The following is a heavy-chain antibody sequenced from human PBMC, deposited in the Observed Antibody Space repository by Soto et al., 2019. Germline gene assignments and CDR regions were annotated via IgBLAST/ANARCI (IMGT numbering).Heavy chain of an antibody. CDR3: ARGSTMVRGVINVRKGYYGMDV. V-gene: IGHV4-34*01. CDR2: INHSGST. D-gene: IGHD3-10*01. CDR1: GGSFSGYY. Sequence: SETLSLTCAVYGGSFSGYYWSWIRQPPGKGLEWIGEINHSGSTNYNPSLKSRVTISVDTSKNQFSLKLSSVTAADTAVYYCARGSTMVRGVINVRKGYYGMDVWGQGTTVTV. J-gene: IGHJ6*02.